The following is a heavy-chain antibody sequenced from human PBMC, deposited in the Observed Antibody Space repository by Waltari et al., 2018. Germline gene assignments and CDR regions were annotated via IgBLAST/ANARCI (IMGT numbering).Heavy chain of an antibody. D-gene: IGHD5-12*01. CDR1: GFRFDDYA. CDR2: LSWNSGSI. J-gene: IGHJ4*02. CDR3: AKDNGYSLDY. V-gene: IGHV3-9*01. Sequence: EVQLVESGGALVQPGRSLRLSCEASGFRFDDYAMHWVRQVPGKGLEWVSGLSWNSGSIAYADSVKGRFTISRDNARNSLFLQMNSLRREDTAIYYCAKDNGYSLDYWGQGTLVTVSS.